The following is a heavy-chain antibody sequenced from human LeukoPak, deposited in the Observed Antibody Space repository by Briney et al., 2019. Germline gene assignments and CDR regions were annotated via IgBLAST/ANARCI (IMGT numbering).Heavy chain of an antibody. CDR3: ARGGGLDV. Sequence: GGSLRLSCAASGFTFSSYAMNWVRQAPGKGLEWVSSVHANGDRTWYADSVKGRFTISRDNSKNALYLQMNSLRAEDTAVYFCARGGGLDVWGQGATVTVSS. V-gene: IGHV3-23*01. CDR2: VHANGDRT. CDR1: GFTFSSYA. D-gene: IGHD3-16*01. J-gene: IGHJ6*02.